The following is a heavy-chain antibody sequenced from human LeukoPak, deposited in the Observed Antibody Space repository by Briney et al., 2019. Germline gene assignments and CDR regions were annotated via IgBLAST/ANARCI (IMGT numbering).Heavy chain of an antibody. CDR2: IGPTGTDR. V-gene: IGHV3-21*01. D-gene: IGHD3-10*01. CDR1: GFTFSSCG. CDR3: ARIGSGRFYYYMDV. J-gene: IGHJ6*03. Sequence: GGSLRLSCAASGFTFSSCGFNWVRQAPGKGLEWVSSIGPTGTDRYYADSVRGRFTISGDNAKNSLYLQMNSLRAEDTAVYYCARIGSGRFYYYMDVWGKGTTVTVSS.